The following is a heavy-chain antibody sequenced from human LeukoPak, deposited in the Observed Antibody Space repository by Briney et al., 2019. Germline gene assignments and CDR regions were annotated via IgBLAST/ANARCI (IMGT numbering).Heavy chain of an antibody. V-gene: IGHV4-34*01. J-gene: IGHJ4*02. Sequence: SETLSLTCAVYGGSFSGYYWSWIRQPPGKGLEWIGEINRSGSTNYNPSLKSRVTISVDTSKNQFSLKLSSVTAADTAVYYCARRREWGGGTHYYFDYWGQGTLVTVSS. CDR1: GGSFSGYY. CDR3: ARRREWGGGTHYYFDY. D-gene: IGHD1-1*01. CDR2: INRSGST.